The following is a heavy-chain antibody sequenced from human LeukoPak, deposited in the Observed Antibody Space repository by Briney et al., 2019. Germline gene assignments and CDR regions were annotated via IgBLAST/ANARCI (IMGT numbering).Heavy chain of an antibody. Sequence: GGSLRLSCAVSGFTFSDYSMDWVRQAPGKGPEWVSYISDTGHAIYYADSVKGRFIISRDNARNSLYLQMNSLGDEDTAVYYCARDGYPGGDYWGQGTLVTVSS. CDR3: ARDGYPGGDY. J-gene: IGHJ4*02. CDR1: GFTFSDYS. CDR2: ISDTGHAI. V-gene: IGHV3-48*02. D-gene: IGHD3-22*01.